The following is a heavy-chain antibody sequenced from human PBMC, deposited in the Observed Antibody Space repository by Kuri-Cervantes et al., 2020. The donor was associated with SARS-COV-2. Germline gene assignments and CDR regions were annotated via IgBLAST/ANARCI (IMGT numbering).Heavy chain of an antibody. CDR1: GGSISGYY. J-gene: IGHJ4*01. CDR3: ARGGSVSTASLL. D-gene: IGHD3-10*01. V-gene: IGHV4-59*01. CDR2: IYYSENT. Sequence: SETLSHTCTVSGGSISGYYWTWIRQPPGKGLEWIGNIYYSENTKYNPSLKSRVTISIDTSKNQLSLNLSSVTATDTAVYYCARGGSVSTASLLWGHGSLVTVSS.